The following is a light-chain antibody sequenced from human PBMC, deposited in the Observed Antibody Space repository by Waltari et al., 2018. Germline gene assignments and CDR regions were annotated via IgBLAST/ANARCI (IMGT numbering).Light chain of an antibody. V-gene: IGKV1-39*01. CDR3: QQIYSGVT. Sequence: DIQMTQSPSSVSASVGDRVNITCRTSESISSFLNWYQQTPGRAPKLLIYAASALQSDVPSRFSGSGSGTEFTLTISSLQPDDFATYYCQQIYSGVTFGPGTRVDLK. J-gene: IGKJ3*01. CDR1: ESISSF. CDR2: AAS.